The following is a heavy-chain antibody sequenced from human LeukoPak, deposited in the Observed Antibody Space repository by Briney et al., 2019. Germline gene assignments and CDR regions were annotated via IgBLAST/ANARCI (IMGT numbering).Heavy chain of an antibody. J-gene: IGHJ6*03. CDR3: AKERNWGDGYYYYYYMDV. Sequence: GGSLRLSCAAPGLTFSSYDMSWVRQAPGKGLEWVSDISGSGGSTYYADSVKGRFTISRDTSKNTLYLQMNSLRAEDTAIYYCAKERNWGDGYYYYYYMDVWGKGTTVTVSS. D-gene: IGHD7-27*01. CDR2: ISGSGGST. V-gene: IGHV3-23*01. CDR1: GLTFSSYD.